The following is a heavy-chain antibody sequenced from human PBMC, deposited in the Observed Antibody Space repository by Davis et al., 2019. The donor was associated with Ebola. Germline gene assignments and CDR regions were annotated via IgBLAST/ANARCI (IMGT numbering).Heavy chain of an antibody. CDR1: GVSISSHS. CDR2: IYYSGST. Sequence: PSETLSLTCTVSGVSISSHSLRWIRPPPGKGLEWIGSIYYSGSTNYNPSLKSRVTISVDTSKNQFSLKLSSVTAADTAVYYCARGGGRAYYYGMDVWGQGTTVTVSS. CDR3: ARGGGRAYYYGMDV. V-gene: IGHV4-59*11. D-gene: IGHD6-25*01. J-gene: IGHJ6*02.